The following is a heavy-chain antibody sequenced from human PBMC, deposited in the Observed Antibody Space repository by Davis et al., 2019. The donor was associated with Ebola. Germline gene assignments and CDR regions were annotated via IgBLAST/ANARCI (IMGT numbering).Heavy chain of an antibody. CDR1: GYTFTSYD. Sequence: AASVKVSCKASGYTFTSYDINWVRQATGQGLEWMGWMNPNSGNTGYAQMFQGRVTMTRNTSISTAYMELSSLRSEDTAVYYCARDKTASPFDYWGQGTLVTVSS. CDR3: ARDKTASPFDY. CDR2: MNPNSGNT. J-gene: IGHJ4*02. D-gene: IGHD2-21*02. V-gene: IGHV1-8*01.